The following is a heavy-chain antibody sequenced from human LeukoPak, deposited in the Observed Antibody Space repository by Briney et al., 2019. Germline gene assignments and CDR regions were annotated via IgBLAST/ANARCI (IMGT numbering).Heavy chain of an antibody. CDR1: GGSISSYY. CDR2: LSKSGNT. Sequence: SETLSLTCTVPGGSISSYYWSWVRLPPGKGLEWIGYLSKSGNTNYSPSLKSRVTIFGDTSKNQFFLKLSSVTAADTAVYYCARARYVNSFYAFDIWGQGTLVTVSS. CDR3: ARARYVNSFYAFDI. J-gene: IGHJ3*02. V-gene: IGHV4-59*01. D-gene: IGHD3-9*01.